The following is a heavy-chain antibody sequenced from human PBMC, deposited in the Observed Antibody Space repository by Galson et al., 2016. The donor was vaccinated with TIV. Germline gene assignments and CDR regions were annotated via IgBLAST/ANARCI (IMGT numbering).Heavy chain of an antibody. CDR2: FIPLFGTP. V-gene: IGHV1-69*01. J-gene: IGHJ6*02. D-gene: IGHD5-18*01. CDR1: GDTFLSYP. CDR3: ANDRNTAMDTYHQYYGMDV. Sequence: SGDTFLSYPFNWVRQAPGQGLEWMGGFIPLFGTPNYAQKFQGRVTITADESTSTAHMELSSLRSEDTAVYYCANDRNTAMDTYHQYYGMDVWGQGTQVTVSS.